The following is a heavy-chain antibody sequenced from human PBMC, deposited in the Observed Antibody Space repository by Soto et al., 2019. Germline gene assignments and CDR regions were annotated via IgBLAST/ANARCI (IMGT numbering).Heavy chain of an antibody. D-gene: IGHD3-22*01. J-gene: IGHJ3*02. CDR1: GFTFSSYD. V-gene: IGHV3-13*01. CDR2: IGTAGDT. CDR3: AADGYFDDSSYAFDI. Sequence: PGGSLRLSCAASGFTFSSYDMHWVRQATGKGLEWVSAIGTAGDTYYPGSVKGRFTISRENAKNSLYLQMNSLRSEDTAVYYCAADGYFDDSSYAFDIWGQGTTVTVSS.